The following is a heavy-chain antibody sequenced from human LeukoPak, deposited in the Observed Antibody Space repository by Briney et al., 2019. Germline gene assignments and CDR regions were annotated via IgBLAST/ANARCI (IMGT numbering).Heavy chain of an antibody. V-gene: IGHV4-39*01. Sequence: PSETLSLTCTVSGGSISSSSYYWGWIRQPPGKGLEWIGSIYYSGSTYYNPSLKSRVTISVDTSKNQFSLKLSSVTAADTAVYYCARASLGYCSSTSCYGVFDYWGQGTLVTVSS. CDR3: ARASLGYCSSTSCYGVFDY. D-gene: IGHD2-2*01. J-gene: IGHJ4*02. CDR2: IYYSGST. CDR1: GGSISSSSYY.